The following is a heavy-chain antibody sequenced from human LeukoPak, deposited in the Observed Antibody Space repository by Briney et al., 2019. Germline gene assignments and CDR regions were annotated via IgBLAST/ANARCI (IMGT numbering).Heavy chain of an antibody. V-gene: IGHV3-21*01. CDR3: AREEYSGSYYFDY. CDR1: GFTLSSYS. D-gene: IGHD1-26*01. J-gene: IGHJ4*02. CDR2: ISSSSSYI. Sequence: GGSLRLPCAASGFTLSSYSMNWVRQAPGKGLEWVSSISSSSSYIYYADSVKGRFTISRDNAKNSLYLQMNSLRAEDTAVYYCAREEYSGSYYFDYWGQGTLVTVSS.